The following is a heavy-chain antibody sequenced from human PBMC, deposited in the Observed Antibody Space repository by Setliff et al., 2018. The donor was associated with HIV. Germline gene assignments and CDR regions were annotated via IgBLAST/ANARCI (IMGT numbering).Heavy chain of an antibody. V-gene: IGHV1-24*01. J-gene: IGHJ1*01. D-gene: IGHD3-22*01. CDR1: GYSLTDLS. CDR3: ATIRAYYYDSSGQEYFRY. CDR2: FDPEDGET. Sequence: GASVKVSCKVSGYSLTDLSIHWVRQAPGKGLEWMGGFDPEDGETVYAQKLQGRVTMTEDTSTDTAYMELSSLRSEDTAMYYCATIRAYYYDSSGQEYFRYWGHGTLVTVSS.